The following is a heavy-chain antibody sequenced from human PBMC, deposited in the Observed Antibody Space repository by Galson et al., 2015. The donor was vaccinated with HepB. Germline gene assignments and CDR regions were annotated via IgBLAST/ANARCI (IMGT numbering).Heavy chain of an antibody. V-gene: IGHV3-7*03. D-gene: IGHD6-19*01. CDR3: ARNKHSSGWYDGTHYFDY. Sequence: SLRLSCAASGFTYSSYSMNWVRQAPGKGLEWVANIKQDGSEKYYVDSVKGRFTISRDSAKNSLYLQVNSLRAEDTAVYYCARNKHSSGWYDGTHYFDYWGQGTLVTVSS. J-gene: IGHJ4*02. CDR1: GFTYSSYS. CDR2: IKQDGSEK.